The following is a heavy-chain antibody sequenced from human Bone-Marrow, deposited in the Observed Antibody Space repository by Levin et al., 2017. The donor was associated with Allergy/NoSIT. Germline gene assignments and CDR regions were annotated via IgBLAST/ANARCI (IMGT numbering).Heavy chain of an antibody. CDR1: GFTFSSYA. Sequence: PGGSLRLSCAASGFTFSSYAMSWVRQAPGKGLEWVSAISGSGGSTYYADSVKGRFTISRDNSKNTLYLQMNSLRAEDTAVYYCAKASLIVRYYYYGMDVWGQGTTVTVSS. D-gene: IGHD1-26*01. CDR3: AKASLIVRYYYYGMDV. J-gene: IGHJ6*02. CDR2: ISGSGGST. V-gene: IGHV3-23*01.